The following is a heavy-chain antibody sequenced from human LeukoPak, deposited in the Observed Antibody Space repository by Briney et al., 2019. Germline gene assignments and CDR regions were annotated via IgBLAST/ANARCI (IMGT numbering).Heavy chain of an antibody. CDR3: ARGNLWDYRRYYYYMDV. Sequence: SQILSLTCAISGDSVSSNSAAWNWIRQSPSRGLEWLGRTYYRSKWYNDYAVSVKSRITINPDTSKNQFSLKLSSVTAADTAVYYCARGNLWDYRRYYYYMDVWGKGTTGTVSS. CDR1: GDSVSSNSAA. CDR2: TYYRSKWYN. J-gene: IGHJ6*03. V-gene: IGHV6-1*01. D-gene: IGHD4-11*01.